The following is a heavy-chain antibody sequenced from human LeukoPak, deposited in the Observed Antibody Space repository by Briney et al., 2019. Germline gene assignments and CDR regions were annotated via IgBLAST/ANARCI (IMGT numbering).Heavy chain of an antibody. V-gene: IGHV1-8*03. Sequence: GASVKVSCKASGYTFTSYDINWVRQATGQGLEWMGWMNPNSGNTGYAQKFQGRVTITRNTSISTAYMELSSLRSEDTAVYYCARGVTTVTTNWFDPWGQGTLVTVSS. J-gene: IGHJ5*02. CDR1: GYTFTSYD. D-gene: IGHD4-17*01. CDR2: MNPNSGNT. CDR3: ARGVTTVTTNWFDP.